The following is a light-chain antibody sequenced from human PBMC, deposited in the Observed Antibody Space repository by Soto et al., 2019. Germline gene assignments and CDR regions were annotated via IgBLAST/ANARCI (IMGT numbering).Light chain of an antibody. Sequence: EIVLTQSPGTVSLAPGERATLSCRASQSITNNYLAGYQQKPGRAHRLFIYGASSRATVIPDRFSGSGAGTDFPRPISRPDPEDVSTSYCQQHGYLGTFGGGTPVAIK. CDR2: GAS. CDR3: QQHGYLGT. CDR1: QSITNNY. V-gene: IGKV3-20*01. J-gene: IGKJ4*01.